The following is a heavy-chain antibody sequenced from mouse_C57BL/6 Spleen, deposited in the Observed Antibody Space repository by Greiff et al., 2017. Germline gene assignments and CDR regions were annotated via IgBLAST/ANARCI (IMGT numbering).Heavy chain of an antibody. D-gene: IGHD1-1*01. Sequence: QVQLQQSGAELARPGASVKLSCKASGYTFTSYGISWVKQRTGQGLEWIGEIYPRSGNTYYNEKFKGKATLTADKSSSTAYMELRSLTSEDSAVYFCARWGGSRYYFDYWGQGTTLTVSS. CDR1: GYTFTSYG. CDR3: ARWGGSRYYFDY. V-gene: IGHV1-81*01. CDR2: IYPRSGNT. J-gene: IGHJ2*01.